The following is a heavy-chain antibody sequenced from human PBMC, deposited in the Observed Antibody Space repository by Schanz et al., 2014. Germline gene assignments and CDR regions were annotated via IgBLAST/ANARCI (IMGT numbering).Heavy chain of an antibody. CDR1: GFTFRNYA. V-gene: IGHV3-23*04. J-gene: IGHJ3*02. CDR3: ASERGYSYGYGAFDI. Sequence: EVQLVESGGGLVQPGGSLKLSCSASGFTFRNYALSWVRQAPGKGLAWVSAISGSGGSTYYADSVKGRFTISRDNSKNTLYLQMNSLRAEDTALYYCASERGYSYGYGAFDIWGQGTMVTVSS. D-gene: IGHD5-18*01. CDR2: ISGSGGST.